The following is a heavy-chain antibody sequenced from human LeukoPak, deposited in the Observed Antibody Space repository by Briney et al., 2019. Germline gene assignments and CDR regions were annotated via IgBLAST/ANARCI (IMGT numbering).Heavy chain of an antibody. D-gene: IGHD6-13*01. CDR2: ITSRSSYM. CDR1: GFTFSSYS. J-gene: IGHJ4*02. CDR3: ARDPIAAAASGGDY. V-gene: IGHV3-21*01. Sequence: GSLRLSCAVSGFTFSSYSMNWVRQAPGKGLEWVSSITSRSSYMYYADSVKGRFTISRDNAKNSLYLQINSLRAEDTAVYYCARDPIAAAASGGDYWGQGTLVTVSS.